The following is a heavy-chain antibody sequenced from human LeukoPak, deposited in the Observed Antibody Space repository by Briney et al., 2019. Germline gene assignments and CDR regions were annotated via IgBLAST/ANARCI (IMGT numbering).Heavy chain of an antibody. V-gene: IGHV1-46*01. CDR3: ASLAVAGDYFDY. J-gene: IGHJ4*02. D-gene: IGHD6-19*01. Sequence: ASVKVSCKASGYTFTSYYMHWVRQAPGQGLEWMGIISPSGGSTSYAQKFQGRVTMTRDTSTSTVYMELSSLRSEDTAVYYCASLAVAGDYFDYWGQGTLVTVSS. CDR2: ISPSGGST. CDR1: GYTFTSYY.